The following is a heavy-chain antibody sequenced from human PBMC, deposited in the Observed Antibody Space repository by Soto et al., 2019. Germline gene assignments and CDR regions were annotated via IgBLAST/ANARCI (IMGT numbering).Heavy chain of an antibody. V-gene: IGHV1-69*13. D-gene: IGHD1-1*01. CDR1: GYSFTNYD. Sequence: ASVKXSCKASGYSFTNYDIHWVRQAPGQGLEWMGGIIPIFGTADYAQRFQGRVTITADESTSTAYMELSSLRSEDTAVYYCARRYGYSFDYWGQGTLVTVSS. J-gene: IGHJ4*02. CDR2: IIPIFGTA. CDR3: ARRYGYSFDY.